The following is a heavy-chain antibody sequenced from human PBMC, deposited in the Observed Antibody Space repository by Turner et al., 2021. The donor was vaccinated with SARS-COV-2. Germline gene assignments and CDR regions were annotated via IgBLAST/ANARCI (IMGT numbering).Heavy chain of an antibody. D-gene: IGHD2-15*01. Sequence: QLQLQQWGAGLLKYSETLSLTCAVYGGSFSAYYWTWLRQSPGKGLEWIAEINHSGTTKFNPSLKSRVTISVDTSKNQFSLNLNSVTAADTAVYYCARGLGFGGILNYIDSWGQGNLVTVSS. J-gene: IGHJ4*02. CDR2: INHSGTT. CDR1: GGSFSAYY. CDR3: ARGLGFGGILNYIDS. V-gene: IGHV4-34*01.